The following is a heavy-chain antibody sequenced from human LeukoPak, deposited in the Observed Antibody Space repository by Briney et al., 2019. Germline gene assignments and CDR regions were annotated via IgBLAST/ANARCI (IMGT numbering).Heavy chain of an antibody. J-gene: IGHJ4*02. Sequence: GGSLRLSCTASGFTFGDYAMTWVRQAPGQGLEWVGFIRSKAYGGTTEYAASVKGRFTISRDDSKSIAYLQMNSLKTEDTAVYSCTGSRGSGWPYYFDYWGQGTLVTVSS. V-gene: IGHV3-49*04. CDR2: IRSKAYGGTT. D-gene: IGHD6-19*01. CDR1: GFTFGDYA. CDR3: TGSRGSGWPYYFDY.